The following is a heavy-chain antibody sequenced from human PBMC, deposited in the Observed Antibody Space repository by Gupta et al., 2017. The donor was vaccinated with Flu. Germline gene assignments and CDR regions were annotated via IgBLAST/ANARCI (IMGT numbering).Heavy chain of an antibody. D-gene: IGHD2-21*01. J-gene: IGHJ3*02. CDR1: GFTFSSYS. CDR3: ARVLLVGGFFDI. V-gene: IGHV3-21*01. Sequence: EVQLVESGGGLVKPGGSLRLSCAASGFTFSSYSMNWVRQAPGKGLEWVSSISSSSSYIYYADSVKGRFTISRDNAKNSLYLQMKSLRAEDTAVYYCARVLLVGGFFDIWGQGTMVTVSS. CDR2: ISSSSSYI.